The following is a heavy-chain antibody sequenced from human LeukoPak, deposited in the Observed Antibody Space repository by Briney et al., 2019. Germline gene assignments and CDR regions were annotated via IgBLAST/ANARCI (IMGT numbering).Heavy chain of an antibody. J-gene: IGHJ4*02. V-gene: IGHV1-24*01. CDR3: ATAEGVAALGGQYFDY. CDR2: FDPEDGET. D-gene: IGHD2-15*01. Sequence: GASVKVSCKVSGYTLTELSMHWVRQAPGKGLEWMGGFDPEDGETIYAQKFQGRVTMTEDTSTDTAYMELSSLRSEDTAVYYCATAEGVAALGGQYFDYWGQGTLVTVSS. CDR1: GYTLTELS.